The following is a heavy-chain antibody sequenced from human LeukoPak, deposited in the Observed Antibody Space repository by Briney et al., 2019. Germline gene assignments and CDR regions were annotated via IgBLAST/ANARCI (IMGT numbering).Heavy chain of an antibody. CDR3: ARAHSSGWTKPKYYFDY. CDR1: GGSFSGYY. Sequence: SETLSLTCAVYGGSFSGYYWSWIRQPPGKGLEWIGEINHSGSTNYNPSPKSRVTISVDTSKNQFSLKLSSVTAADTAVYYCARAHSSGWTKPKYYFDYWGQGTLVTVSS. V-gene: IGHV4-34*01. J-gene: IGHJ4*02. CDR2: INHSGST. D-gene: IGHD6-19*01.